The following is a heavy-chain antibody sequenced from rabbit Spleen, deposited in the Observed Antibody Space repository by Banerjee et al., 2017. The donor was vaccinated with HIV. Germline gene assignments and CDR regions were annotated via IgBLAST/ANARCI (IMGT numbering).Heavy chain of an antibody. V-gene: IGHV1S40*01. CDR2: INIVTGKD. CDR3: ARDLVGVIGWNFYL. J-gene: IGHJ4*01. CDR1: GFSFSSSYY. Sequence: QSLEESGGGLVQPEGSLTLTCTASGFSFSSSYYMSWVRQAPGKGLEWIACINIVTGKDVYATWAKGRFIMSRTSSTTVTLRMTSLTAADRAAYFCARDLVGVIGWNFYLWGQGTLVTVS. D-gene: IGHD1-1*01.